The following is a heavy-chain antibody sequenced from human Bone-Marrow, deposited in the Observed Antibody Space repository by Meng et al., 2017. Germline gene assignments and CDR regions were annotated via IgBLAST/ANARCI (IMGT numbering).Heavy chain of an antibody. V-gene: IGHV4-34*01. CDR3: ARGRVVAATNPKFDY. CDR2: INHSGST. D-gene: IGHD2-15*01. CDR1: GGSFSGYY. J-gene: IGHJ4*02. Sequence: QVQLHEWGAGLLKPSETLSLTCAVYGGSFSGYYWSWIRQPPGKGLEWIGEINHSGSTNYNPSLKSRVTISVDTSKNQFSLKLSSVTAADTAVYYCARGRVVAATNPKFDYWGQGTLVTVSS.